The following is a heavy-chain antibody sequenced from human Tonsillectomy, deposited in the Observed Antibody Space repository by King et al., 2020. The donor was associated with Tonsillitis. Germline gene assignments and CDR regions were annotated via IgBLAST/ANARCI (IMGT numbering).Heavy chain of an antibody. CDR1: GASISSYY. CDR3: AKGAAAVSLY. Sequence: VQLQESGPGLVKPSETLSLTCTVSGASISSYYWSWIRQPPGKGLEHIGSLYYSGSTNYKPSLKSRVTISVDTSKNKFSLKMSPVTAAATAVYYCAKGAAAVSLYWGQGTLVTASS. J-gene: IGHJ4*02. CDR2: LYYSGST. V-gene: IGHV4-59*01. D-gene: IGHD6-13*01.